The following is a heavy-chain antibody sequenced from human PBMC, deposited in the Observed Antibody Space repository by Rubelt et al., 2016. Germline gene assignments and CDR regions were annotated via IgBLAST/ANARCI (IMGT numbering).Heavy chain of an antibody. CDR3: ERHDYYDTSGNPY. D-gene: IGHD3-22*01. J-gene: IGHJ4*02. Sequence: QLQLQESGPGLVKPSETLSLTCTVSGGSIRSRSYYWGWIRQPPGKGLEWIGSIHNSGSTYYNPSLTSRVTLSEDTSKKQFSLNLKSVTAADTAVYYCERHDYYDTSGNPYWGQGTLVTVSS. V-gene: IGHV4-39*01. CDR2: IHNSGST. CDR1: GGSIRSRSYY.